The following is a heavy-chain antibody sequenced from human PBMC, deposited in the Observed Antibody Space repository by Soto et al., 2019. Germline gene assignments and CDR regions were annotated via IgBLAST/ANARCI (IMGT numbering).Heavy chain of an antibody. CDR1: GYTFTGYY. J-gene: IGHJ6*02. D-gene: IGHD7-27*01. CDR3: AMDHVQLGISYGMDV. CDR2: INPNSGGT. Sequence: SVKVSCKASGYTFTGYYMHWVRQAPGQGLEWMGWINPNSGGTNYAQKFQGWVTMTRDTSISTAYMELSRLRSDDTAVYYCAMDHVQLGISYGMDVWGQGTTVTVS. V-gene: IGHV1-2*04.